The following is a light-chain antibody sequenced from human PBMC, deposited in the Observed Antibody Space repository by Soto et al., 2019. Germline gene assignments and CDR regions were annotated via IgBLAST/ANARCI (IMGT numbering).Light chain of an antibody. CDR2: GAS. CDR1: QSVSSIY. J-gene: IGKJ2*01. V-gene: IGKV3-20*01. CDR3: QQYGSSPYT. Sequence: EIVLTQSPGTLSLSPGERATLSCRASQSVSSIYLAWYQQKPGQAPRLLIYGASNRATGIPDRFSGGGSGTDFTLTISRLEPEDFAVYYCQQYGSSPYTFGQGTKVDIK.